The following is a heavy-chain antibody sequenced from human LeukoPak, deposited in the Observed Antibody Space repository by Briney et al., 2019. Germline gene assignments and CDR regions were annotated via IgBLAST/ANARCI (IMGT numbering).Heavy chain of an antibody. V-gene: IGHV4-31*03. J-gene: IGHJ4*02. CDR2: IYYSGST. Sequence: PSQTLSLTCTVSGGSISSGGYYWSWIRQHPGKGLEWIGYIYYSGSTYYNPSLKSRVTISVDTSKNQFSLKLSSVTAADTAVYYCARTGYYYDSSGYYYGSLEYYFDYWGQGTLVTVSS. CDR3: ARTGYYYDSSGYYYGSLEYYFDY. D-gene: IGHD3-22*01. CDR1: GGSISSGGYY.